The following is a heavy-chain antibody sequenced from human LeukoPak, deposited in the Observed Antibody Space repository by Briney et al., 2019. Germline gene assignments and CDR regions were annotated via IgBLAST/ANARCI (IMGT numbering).Heavy chain of an antibody. V-gene: IGHV3-30*02. CDR2: VRSDGSHE. J-gene: IGHJ6*02. CDR1: GFTFSSYG. CDR3: ARESMMDYGMDV. Sequence: GGSLRLSCAASGFTFSSYGMYWVRQAPGQGLEWVAFVRSDGSHEHYADSVKGRFTISRDNSRNTLYLQMNSLRAEDTAVYYCARESMMDYGMDVWGQGTTVTVSS. D-gene: IGHD3-16*01.